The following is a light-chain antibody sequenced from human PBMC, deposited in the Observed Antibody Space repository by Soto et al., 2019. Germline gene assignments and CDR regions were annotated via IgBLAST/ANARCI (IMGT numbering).Light chain of an antibody. CDR1: SSNIGGNS. CDR3: AAWDDSLNGVL. V-gene: IGLV1-44*01. Sequence: QAVVTQPPSVSAAPGQKVTISCSGSSSNIGGNSVSWYQQLPGTAPKLLIYSDNRRPSGVPDRFSGSKSGTSASLAISGLQSEDEAEYYCAAWDDSLNGVLFGGGTKLTVL. J-gene: IGLJ3*02. CDR2: SDN.